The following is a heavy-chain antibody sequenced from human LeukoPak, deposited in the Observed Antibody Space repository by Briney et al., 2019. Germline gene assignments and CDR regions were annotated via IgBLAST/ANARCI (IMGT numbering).Heavy chain of an antibody. V-gene: IGHV1-18*01. J-gene: IGHJ4*02. Sequence: ASVKVSCKASGYTFTSYGISWVRQAPGQGLEWMGWISAYNGNTNYAQKLQGRVTMTTDTSTSTAYVELRSLRSDDTAVYYCARDYRVYYYGSGSPTLAYWGQGTLVTVSS. D-gene: IGHD3-10*01. CDR2: ISAYNGNT. CDR1: GYTFTSYG. CDR3: ARDYRVYYYGSGSPTLAY.